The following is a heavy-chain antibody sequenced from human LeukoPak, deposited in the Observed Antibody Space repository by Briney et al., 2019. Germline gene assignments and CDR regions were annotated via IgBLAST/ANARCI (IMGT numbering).Heavy chain of an antibody. Sequence: GASVKVSCKASGYTFIAYHMHWVRQAPGQGLEWMGRINPNSGGTNYAQKFQGRVTMTRDTSISTAYMELSRLRSDGTAVYYCARDLGYCTLTNCVRNWFGPWGQGTLVTVSS. CDR1: GYTFIAYH. CDR3: ARDLGYCTLTNCVRNWFGP. J-gene: IGHJ5*02. V-gene: IGHV1-2*06. D-gene: IGHD2-2*01. CDR2: INPNSGGT.